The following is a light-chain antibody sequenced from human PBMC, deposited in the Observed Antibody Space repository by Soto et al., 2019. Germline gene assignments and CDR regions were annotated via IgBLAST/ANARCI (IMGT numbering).Light chain of an antibody. V-gene: IGKV3-11*01. CDR2: DAS. CDR1: QNVRTF. J-gene: IGKJ4*01. CDR3: QQRSNWPPLT. Sequence: EVVLTQSPATLSLSPGERATLSCRASQNVRTFLDWYQQKPGQAPRLLIYDASNRATGIPARFSGSGSGTDFTLTISSLEPEDFAVYYCQQRSNWPPLTFGGGTKVDIK.